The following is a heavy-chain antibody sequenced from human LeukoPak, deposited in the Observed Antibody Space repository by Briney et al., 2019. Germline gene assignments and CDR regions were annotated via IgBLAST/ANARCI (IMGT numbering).Heavy chain of an antibody. CDR3: EKDQSPICDATSFNDADDL. J-gene: IGHJ3*01. D-gene: IGHD2-2*01. CDR1: GFTFSDYG. Sequence: PGGSLRLSCVASGFTFSDYGMTWVRQAPGKGLEWVTDINGDGSGKHFLDSVKGRFTVSRDNTDNSLYLQVYSLRAEAKAVYHFEKDQSPICDATSFNDADDLWDQGTVVSVSS. V-gene: IGHV3-7*01. CDR2: INGDGSGK.